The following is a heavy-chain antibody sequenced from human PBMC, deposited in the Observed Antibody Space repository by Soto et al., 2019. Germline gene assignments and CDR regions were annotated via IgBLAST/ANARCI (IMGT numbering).Heavy chain of an antibody. V-gene: IGHV4-31*03. CDR3: ARADFGVHEYFDL. D-gene: IGHD3-3*01. Sequence: QVQLQESGPGLVKPSQTLSLTCTVSGGSTRTDGNYWSWIRQHPGKGLEWIGYIHYSGSTYYNPSPECRVTISVDTSKNQFSLKLSSVTAADTAVYYCARADFGVHEYFDLWGRGTLVTVSS. CDR1: GGSTRTDGNY. CDR2: IHYSGST. J-gene: IGHJ2*01.